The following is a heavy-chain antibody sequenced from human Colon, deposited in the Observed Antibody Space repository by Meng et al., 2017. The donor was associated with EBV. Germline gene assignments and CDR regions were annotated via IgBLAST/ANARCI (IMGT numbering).Heavy chain of an antibody. V-gene: IGHV4-4*02. CDR3: ARGGYYSFDY. CDR1: GGSISSGSW. Sequence: VERGESGAGLVQPSEPLCRTCAVSGGSISSGSWWTWVRQYTGKGLEWIGEIYRSGSTNSNPSLKGRVTISVDKSKNQFSLKLTSVTAADTAVYYCARGGYYSFDYWGQRTLVTVSS. D-gene: IGHD5-18*01. CDR2: IYRSGST. J-gene: IGHJ4*02.